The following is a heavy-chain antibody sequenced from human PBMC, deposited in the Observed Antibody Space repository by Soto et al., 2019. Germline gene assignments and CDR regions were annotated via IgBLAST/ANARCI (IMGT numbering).Heavy chain of an antibody. J-gene: IGHJ5*02. CDR2: ITGSGSSI. CDR1: GFSFNKYA. D-gene: IGHD2-21*02. CDR3: AKDDVSGDGLWFVSA. Sequence: DVQLLESGGGLVQPGGSLKLSCVASGFSFNKYAMIWVRQAPGKGQEWVSGITGSGSSIQYTASVKGRFTISRDNSKKTVYLQMDYLRGEDTAMYYCAKDDVSGDGLWFVSAWGQGTPVTVS. V-gene: IGHV3-23*01.